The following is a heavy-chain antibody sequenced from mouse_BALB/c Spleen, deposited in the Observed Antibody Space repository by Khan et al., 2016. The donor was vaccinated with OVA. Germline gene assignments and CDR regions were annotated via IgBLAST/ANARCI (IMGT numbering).Heavy chain of an antibody. CDR3: TRGGGGNRFAY. Sequence: QVQLQQSGAELVRPGVSVKISCKGSGYTFTDFTLHWVKQSHAMSLEWIGVISTYYGDATYNQRFKDKATMTVDKSSSTAYMELARLTSEVSAIYNCTRGGGGNRFAYWGQGTLVTVSA. CDR2: ISTYYGDA. CDR1: GYTFTDFT. J-gene: IGHJ3*01. V-gene: IGHV1S137*01.